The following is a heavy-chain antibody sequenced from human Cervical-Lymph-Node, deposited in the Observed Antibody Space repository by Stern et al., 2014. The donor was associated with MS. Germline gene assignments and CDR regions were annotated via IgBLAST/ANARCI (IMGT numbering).Heavy chain of an antibody. Sequence: EVQLEESGGGLVKPGESLRLSCDASGFTFSHYSINWVRQAPGKGLEWISSISNNSTHTYYADSVEGRFTISRDSAKDSVSLHMVSLRAEDTAVYYCARARVEDYARSPHLDSWGQGTLVTVSS. CDR1: GFTFSHYS. CDR2: ISNNSTHT. V-gene: IGHV3-21*01. J-gene: IGHJ4*02. CDR3: ARARVEDYARSPHLDS. D-gene: IGHD4-17*01.